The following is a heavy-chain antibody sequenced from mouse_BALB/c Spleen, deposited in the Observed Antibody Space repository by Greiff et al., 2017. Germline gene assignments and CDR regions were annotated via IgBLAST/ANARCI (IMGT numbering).Heavy chain of an antibody. Sequence: EVQLQQSGAELVRSGASVKLSCTASGFNIKDYYMHWVKQRPEQGLEWIGWIDPENGDTEYAPKFQGKATMTADTSSNTAYLQLSSLTSEDTAVYYCNARRDYGSSYGYFDVWGAGTTVTVAA. D-gene: IGHD1-1*01. J-gene: IGHJ1*01. CDR2: IDPENGDT. CDR1: GFNIKDYY. V-gene: IGHV14-4*02. CDR3: NARRDYGSSYGYFDV.